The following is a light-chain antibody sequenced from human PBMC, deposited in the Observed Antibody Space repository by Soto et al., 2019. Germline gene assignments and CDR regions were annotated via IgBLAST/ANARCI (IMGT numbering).Light chain of an antibody. J-gene: IGLJ2*01. CDR1: SSNIGSNT. CDR2: NSN. V-gene: IGLV1-44*01. Sequence: QSVLTQPPSASGTPGLRVTISCSGSSSNIGSNTVHWYQQLPGTAPKLLIYNSNQRPSGVPDRFSGSKSGTSASLAISGLQSEDEADYYCAAWDDRLNGPVFGGGTQLTVL. CDR3: AAWDDRLNGPV.